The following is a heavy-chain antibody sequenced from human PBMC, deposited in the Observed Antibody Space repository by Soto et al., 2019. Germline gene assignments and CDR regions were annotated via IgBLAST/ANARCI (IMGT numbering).Heavy chain of an antibody. CDR3: AREKRGYSYGPNTRYYYYYMDV. D-gene: IGHD5-18*01. J-gene: IGHJ6*03. CDR2: INHSGST. Sequence: SETLSLTCAVYGGSFSGYYWSWIRQPPGKGLEWIGEINHSGSTNYNPSLKSRVTISVDTSKNQFSLKLSSVTAADTAVYYCAREKRGYSYGPNTRYYYYYMDVWGKGTTVTVSS. CDR1: GGSFSGYY. V-gene: IGHV4-34*01.